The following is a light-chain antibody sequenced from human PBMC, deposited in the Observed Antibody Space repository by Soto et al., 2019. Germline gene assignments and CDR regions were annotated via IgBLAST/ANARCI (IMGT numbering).Light chain of an antibody. CDR2: RNN. CDR1: SSNIGSNY. CDR3: AAWDDSLSGRGVV. Sequence: QLVLTQPPSASGTPGQRVTISCSGSSSNIGSNYVYWYQQLPGTAPKLLIYRNNQRPSGVPDRFSGSKSGTSASLAISGLQSEDEADYYCAAWDDSLSGRGVVFGGGTKLTVL. V-gene: IGLV1-47*01. J-gene: IGLJ2*01.